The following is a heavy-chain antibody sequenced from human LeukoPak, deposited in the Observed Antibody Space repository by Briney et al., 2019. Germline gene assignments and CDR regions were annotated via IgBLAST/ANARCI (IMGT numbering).Heavy chain of an antibody. CDR1: GFSLTTSGAG. CDR3: AHRHIGDTQTGSYFDY. CDR2: IYWDDNK. V-gene: IGHV2-5*02. D-gene: IGHD3-10*01. J-gene: IGHJ4*02. Sequence: SGPTLVNPIQTLTLTCTFSGFSLTTSGAGVGWFRQPPGKALEWLGIIYWDDNKRYSPSLQSRLTITKDTSKNQVALRMTNVDPVDTATYHCAHRHIGDTQTGSYFDYWGQGTLVTVSS.